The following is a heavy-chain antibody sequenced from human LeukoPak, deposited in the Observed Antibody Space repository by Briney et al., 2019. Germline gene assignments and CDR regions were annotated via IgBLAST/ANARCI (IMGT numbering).Heavy chain of an antibody. D-gene: IGHD6-19*01. CDR2: IIPIFGTA. Sequence: ASVKVSCKASGGTFSSYAISWVRQAPGQGLEWMGGIIPIFGTANYAQKFQGRVTITTDESTSTAYMELSSLRSEDTAVYYCARVVRGWSTFDHWGQGTLVTVSS. V-gene: IGHV1-69*05. J-gene: IGHJ4*02. CDR3: ARVVRGWSTFDH. CDR1: GGTFSSYA.